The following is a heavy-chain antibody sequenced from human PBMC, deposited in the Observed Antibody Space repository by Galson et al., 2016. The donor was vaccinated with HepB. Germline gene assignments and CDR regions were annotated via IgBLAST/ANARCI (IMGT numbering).Heavy chain of an antibody. Sequence: TLSLTCTVSGDSITSGGYYWSWVRQYPGKGLEWIGYIYHSGSAYYNPSLKSRLSMSVDTSKNQFSLKLNSLAAADTAIYYCVRDRRLQGLDYWGQGILVTVSS. V-gene: IGHV4-31*03. D-gene: IGHD5-24*01. CDR3: VRDRRLQGLDY. J-gene: IGHJ4*02. CDR1: GDSITSGGYY. CDR2: IYHSGSA.